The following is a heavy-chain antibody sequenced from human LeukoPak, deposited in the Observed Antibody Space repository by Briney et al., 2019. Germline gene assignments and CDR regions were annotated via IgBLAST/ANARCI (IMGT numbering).Heavy chain of an antibody. CDR1: GDSISSYY. CDR3: ATGYSSTWHYFDY. D-gene: IGHD6-13*01. V-gene: IGHV4-59*01. J-gene: IGHJ4*02. Sequence: SETLSLTCTVSGDSISSYYWSWIRQPPGKGLEWIGYIYHSGSTNYNPSLKSRVTISADTSKDQFSLKLASVTAADTAVYYCATGYSSTWHYFDYWGQGTLVTVPS. CDR2: IYHSGST.